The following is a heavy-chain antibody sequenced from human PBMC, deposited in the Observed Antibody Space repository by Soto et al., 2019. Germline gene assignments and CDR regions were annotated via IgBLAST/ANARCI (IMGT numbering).Heavy chain of an antibody. Sequence: SQTLSLTCAVSGDSVSSNSAAWNWIRQSPSRDLEWLGRTYYRSRWYSDYAGSVKSRITINADTSKNQFSLHLNSVTPQDTAVYYCARGPSPLAYWGRGTVVTVSS. J-gene: IGHJ4*02. D-gene: IGHD6-6*01. V-gene: IGHV6-1*01. CDR2: TYYRSRWYS. CDR1: GDSVSSNSAA. CDR3: ARGPSPLAY.